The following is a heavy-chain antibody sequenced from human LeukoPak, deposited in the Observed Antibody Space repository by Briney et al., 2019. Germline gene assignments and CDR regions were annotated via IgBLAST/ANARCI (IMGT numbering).Heavy chain of an antibody. J-gene: IGHJ5*02. V-gene: IGHV4-30-4*08. CDR2: IYYSGST. Sequence: SQTLSLTCSVSGGSISSGDYYWSWIRQPPGKGLEWIGYIYYSGSTYYNPSLKSRVTISVDTSKNQFSLKLSSVTAADTAVYYCAREGSSSLSWFDPWGQGTLVTVSS. D-gene: IGHD6-13*01. CDR1: GGSISSGDYY. CDR3: AREGSSSLSWFDP.